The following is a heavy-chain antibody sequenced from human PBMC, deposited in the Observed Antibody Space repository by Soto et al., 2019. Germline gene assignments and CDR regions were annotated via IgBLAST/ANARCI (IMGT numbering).Heavy chain of an antibody. V-gene: IGHV3-23*01. CDR2: IGGSGANT. CDR3: ARTITGYFWAGAY. CDR1: GFTFNMYA. D-gene: IGHD1-1*01. J-gene: IGHJ4*02. Sequence: GGSLRLSCAASGFTFNMYAMSWVRQAPGKGLEWVSGIGGSGANTFYADFVKGRFTISRDNSKNTLYLQMDSLRAEDTAIYYRARTITGYFWAGAYWGQGTLVTVSS.